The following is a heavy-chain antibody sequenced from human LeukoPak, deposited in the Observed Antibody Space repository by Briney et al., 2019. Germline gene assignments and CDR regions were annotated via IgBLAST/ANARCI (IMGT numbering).Heavy chain of an antibody. CDR3: ARGIRLGELEVY. Sequence: GESLKISCKGSGYSFTSYWISWVRQMPGKGLEWMGRIDPSDSYTNYSPSFQGHVTISADKSISTAYLQWSSLKASDTAMYHCARGIRLGELEVYWGQGTLVTVSS. CDR2: IDPSDSYT. V-gene: IGHV5-10-1*01. J-gene: IGHJ4*02. D-gene: IGHD3-16*01. CDR1: GYSFTSYW.